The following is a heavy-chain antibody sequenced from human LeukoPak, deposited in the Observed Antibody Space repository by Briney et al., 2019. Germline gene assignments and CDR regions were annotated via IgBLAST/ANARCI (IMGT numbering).Heavy chain of an antibody. D-gene: IGHD1-26*01. CDR2: IIPIFGTA. CDR1: GGTFSSYA. J-gene: IGHJ4*02. V-gene: IGHV1-69*05. Sequence: GASVKVSCKASGGTFSSYAISWVRQAPGQGLEWMGGIIPIFGTANYAQKFQGGVTITTDESTSTAYMELSSLRAEDTAVYYCAKVVEYSGSYYDFDYWGQGTLVTVSS. CDR3: AKVVEYSGSYYDFDY.